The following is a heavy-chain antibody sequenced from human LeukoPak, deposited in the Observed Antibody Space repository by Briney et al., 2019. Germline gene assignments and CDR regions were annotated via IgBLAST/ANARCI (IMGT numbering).Heavy chain of an antibody. CDR1: GFTFSSYW. CDR2: IKQDGSEK. V-gene: IGHV3-7*04. D-gene: IGHD3-3*01. J-gene: IGHJ4*02. CDR3: ARGGAGPYHDFWSGYYTPYYFDY. Sequence: GGSLRLSCAASGFTFSSYWMSWVRQAPGKGLEWVANIKQDGSEKYYVDSVKGRFTISRDNAKNSLYLQMNSLRAEDTAVYYCARGGAGPYHDFWSGYYTPYYFDYWGQGTLVTVSS.